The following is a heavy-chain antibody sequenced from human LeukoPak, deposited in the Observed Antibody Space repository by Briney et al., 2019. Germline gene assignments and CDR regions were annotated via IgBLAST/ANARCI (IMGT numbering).Heavy chain of an antibody. J-gene: IGHJ4*02. CDR1: GGSFSGYY. Sequence: SETLSLTCAVYGGSFSGYYWSWIRQPPGKGLEWIGSIYHSGSTYYNPSLKSRVTISVDTSKNQFSLKLSSVTAADTAVYYCASIAARPYYFDYWGQGTLATVSS. V-gene: IGHV4-34*01. D-gene: IGHD6-6*01. CDR2: IYHSGST. CDR3: ASIAARPYYFDY.